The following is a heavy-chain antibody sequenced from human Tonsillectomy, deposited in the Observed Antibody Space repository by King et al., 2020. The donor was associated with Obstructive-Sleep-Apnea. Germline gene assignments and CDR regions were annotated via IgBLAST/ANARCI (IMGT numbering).Heavy chain of an antibody. CDR3: ASLIIRGVGVNWFDP. V-gene: IGHV3-11*01. Sequence: VQLVESGGGLVKPGGSLRLSCAVSGFTFSDYYMSWIRQAPGKGLEWVSYISSSGSTIYYAGSVKGRFTISRDNAKNSLYLQMNSLTADDTAVYYCASLIIRGVGVNWFDPWGQGTLVTVSS. CDR2: ISSSGSTI. CDR1: GFTFSDYY. J-gene: IGHJ5*02. D-gene: IGHD3-10*01.